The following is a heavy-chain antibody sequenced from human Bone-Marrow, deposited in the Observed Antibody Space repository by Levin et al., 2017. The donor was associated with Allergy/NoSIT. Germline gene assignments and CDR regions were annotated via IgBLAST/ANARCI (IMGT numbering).Heavy chain of an antibody. V-gene: IGHV1-18*01. CDR2: ISGNTGNT. CDR3: ARDDGSGSYIWLDP. J-gene: IGHJ5*02. Sequence: ASVKVSCKTSGYNFQKYGMTWVRQAPGQGLEWMGWISGNTGNTKDSPRFQGRVTMTTDTSMSTAYMELRSLVSDDTAVYCCARDDGSGSYIWLDPWGQGTLVSVSS. D-gene: IGHD3-10*01. CDR1: GYNFQKYG.